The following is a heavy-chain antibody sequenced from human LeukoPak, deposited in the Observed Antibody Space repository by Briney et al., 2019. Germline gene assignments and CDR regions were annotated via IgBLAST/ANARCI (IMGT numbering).Heavy chain of an antibody. D-gene: IGHD6-6*01. CDR2: INHSGST. V-gene: IGHV4-34*01. CDR3: ARGIRGSSPRRYFQH. J-gene: IGHJ1*01. CDR1: GGSFSGYY. Sequence: PSETLSLTCAVYGGSFSGYYWSWIRQPPGKGLEWIGEINHSGSTNYNPSLKSRVTISVDTSKNQFSLKLSSVTAADTAVYYCARGIRGSSPRRYFQHWGQGTLVTVSS.